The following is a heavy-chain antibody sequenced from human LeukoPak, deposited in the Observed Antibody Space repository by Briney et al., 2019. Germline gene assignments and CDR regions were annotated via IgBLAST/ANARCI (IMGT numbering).Heavy chain of an antibody. Sequence: PSETLSLTCTVSGGSISSSSYYWGWIRQPAGKGPEWIGTIFYVGDTYYNPSLKSRVTMSVDTSKNQFSLRLRSVSTADTAVYYCARSYYDFWSGYYEPIAYYMDVWGKGTTVTVSS. J-gene: IGHJ6*03. CDR2: IFYVGDT. D-gene: IGHD3-3*01. V-gene: IGHV4-39*01. CDR1: GGSISSSSYY. CDR3: ARSYYDFWSGYYEPIAYYMDV.